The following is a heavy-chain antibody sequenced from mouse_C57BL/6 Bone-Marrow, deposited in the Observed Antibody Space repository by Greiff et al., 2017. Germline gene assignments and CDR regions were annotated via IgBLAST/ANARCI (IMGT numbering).Heavy chain of an antibody. CDR2: IHPNSGST. Sequence: QVQLQQPGAELAKPGASVKLSCKASGYTFTSYWMHWVKQRPGQGLEWIGMIHPNSGSTNYNEKFKSKATLTADKSSSTAYMQLLSLTSEDSAVYYCAMAGTGYYFDYWGKGTTLTVSS. J-gene: IGHJ2*01. D-gene: IGHD4-1*01. CDR1: GYTFTSYW. CDR3: AMAGTGYYFDY. V-gene: IGHV1-64*01.